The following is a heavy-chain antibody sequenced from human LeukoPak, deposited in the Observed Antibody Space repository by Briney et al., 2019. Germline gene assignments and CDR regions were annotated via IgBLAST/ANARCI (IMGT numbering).Heavy chain of an antibody. J-gene: IGHJ4*02. CDR1: GFTFSNYG. CDR3: ARDIASTYFDH. D-gene: IGHD1-26*01. CDR2: IWYDGSKK. V-gene: IGHV3-33*01. Sequence: GGSLRLSCAASGFTFSNYGMHWVRQAPGKGLEWVAVIWYDGSKKYYADSVKGRFTISRDNSKNTLYLQMNSLRAEDTAVYYCARDIASTYFDHWGQGTLVTASS.